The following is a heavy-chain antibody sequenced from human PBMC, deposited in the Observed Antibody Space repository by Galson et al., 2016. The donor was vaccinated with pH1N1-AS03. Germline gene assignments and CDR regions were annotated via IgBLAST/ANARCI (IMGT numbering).Heavy chain of an antibody. CDR3: ARDHLGAGPVFDY. J-gene: IGHJ4*02. V-gene: IGHV6-1*01. Sequence: CAISGDSVFSNTAAWNWIRQSPSRGLEWLGRTYYRSKWYNDYAVFVASRITINPDTSKNRFSLQLNSVTPEDTAVYYCARDHLGAGPVFDYWGQGTLVTVSS. CDR2: TYYRSKWYN. CDR1: GDSVFSNTAA. D-gene: IGHD1-26*01.